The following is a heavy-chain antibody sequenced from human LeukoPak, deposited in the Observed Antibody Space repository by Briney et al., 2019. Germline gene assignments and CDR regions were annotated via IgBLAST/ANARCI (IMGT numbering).Heavy chain of an antibody. Sequence: GRSLRLSCAASGFTFSSYGMHWVRQAPGKGLEGGAVIWYDGSNKYYADSVKGRFTISRDNSKNTLYLQMNSLRAEDTAVYYCAKSGNLYYYYYMDVWGKGTTVTVSS. V-gene: IGHV3-33*06. J-gene: IGHJ6*03. CDR3: AKSGNLYYYYYMDV. CDR2: IWYDGSNK. CDR1: GFTFSSYG. D-gene: IGHD4-23*01.